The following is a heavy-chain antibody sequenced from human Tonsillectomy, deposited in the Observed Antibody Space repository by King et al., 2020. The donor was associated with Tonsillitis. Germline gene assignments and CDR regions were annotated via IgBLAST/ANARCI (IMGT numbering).Heavy chain of an antibody. CDR2: VNPNSGGT. J-gene: IGHJ4*02. V-gene: IGHV1-2*02. Sequence: QLVQSGAEVKKPGASVKVSCQASGYTFADYYIHWVRQAPGQGLEWMGWVNPNSGGTNYAQKFQGRVTMTRDTSINTAYMQLSRRRSDATAIYYCARVSMFRGVIIVHFDYWGQGTLVTVSS. D-gene: IGHD3-10*01. CDR3: ARVSMFRGVIIVHFDY. CDR1: GYTFADYY.